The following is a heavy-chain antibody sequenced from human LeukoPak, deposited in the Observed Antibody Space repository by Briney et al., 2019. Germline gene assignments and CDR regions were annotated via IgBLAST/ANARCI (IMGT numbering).Heavy chain of an antibody. CDR3: TSAGEYTTSGYGHDY. J-gene: IGHJ4*02. CDR1: RFTVRTNY. Sequence: GGSLRLPCSPHRFTVRTNYITGVPQTPGKGRECVSVIYSGRDTYSADSVKDRLTNSKDNSKHTLYLQINSLRAEDTGVYYCTSAGEYTTSGYGHDYWGQGILVTVSS. V-gene: IGHV3-66*01. D-gene: IGHD3-10*01. CDR2: IYSGRDT.